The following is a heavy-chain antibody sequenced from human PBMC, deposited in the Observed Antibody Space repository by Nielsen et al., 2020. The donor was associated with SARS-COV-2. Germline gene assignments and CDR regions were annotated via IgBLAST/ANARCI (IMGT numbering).Heavy chain of an antibody. J-gene: IGHJ6*03. V-gene: IGHV4-59*02. CDR1: GASVSAYD. CDR2: IYYSGST. CDR3: AREGDCKNGICHIRGMDV. D-gene: IGHD2-8*01. Sequence: SETLSLTCSVSGASVSAYDWTWIRQSPGKGLECIGKIYYSGSTIYNPSLKTRVTMSRDTSKNQFSLMLSSVTAADTAVYYCAREGDCKNGICHIRGMDVWGKGTTVTVSS.